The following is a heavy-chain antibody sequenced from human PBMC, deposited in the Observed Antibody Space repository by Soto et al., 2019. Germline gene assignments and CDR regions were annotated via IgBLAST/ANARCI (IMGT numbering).Heavy chain of an antibody. CDR2: VFHSGST. V-gene: IGHV4-61*08. CDR1: RGRGGC. J-gene: IGHJ4*02. Sequence: RGRGGCRSMNRQPPGEGLEWIVWVFHSGSTKYNASLKSRVTISVDRSKNHFSLNLSYVTAADTAVNYGARDSRGRHGYWGQGTLVT. D-gene: IGHD1-26*01. CDR3: ARDSRGRHGY.